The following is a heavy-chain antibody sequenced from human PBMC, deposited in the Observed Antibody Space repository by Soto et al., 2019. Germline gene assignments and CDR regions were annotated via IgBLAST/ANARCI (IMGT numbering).Heavy chain of an antibody. CDR3: TTSSTVTEYYYYYGMDA. CDR2: IKSKTDGGTT. J-gene: IGHJ6*02. V-gene: IGHV3-15*07. D-gene: IGHD4-4*01. Sequence: GGSLRLSCAASGFTFSNAWMNWVRQAPGKGLEWVGRIKSKTDGGTTDYAAPVKGRFTISRDDSKNTLYLQMNSLKTEDTAVYYCTTSSTVTEYYYYYGMDAWGQGTTVTVSS. CDR1: GFTFSNAW.